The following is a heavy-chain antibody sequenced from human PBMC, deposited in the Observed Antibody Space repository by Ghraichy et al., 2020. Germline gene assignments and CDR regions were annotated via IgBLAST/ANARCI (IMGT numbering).Heavy chain of an antibody. Sequence: GGSLRLSCAASGFTFSSYWISWVRQAPGKGLEWVANMKQDGSEKYYVDSVKGRFTISRDNAKNSLYLQMNSLRAEDTAVYYCAREGWFGEFAFDIWGHGTMVTVSS. CDR1: GFTFSSYW. V-gene: IGHV3-7*03. CDR2: MKQDGSEK. J-gene: IGHJ3*02. CDR3: AREGWFGEFAFDI. D-gene: IGHD3-10*01.